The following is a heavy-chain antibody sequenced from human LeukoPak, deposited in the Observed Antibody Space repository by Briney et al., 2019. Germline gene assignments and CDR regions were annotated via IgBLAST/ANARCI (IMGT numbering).Heavy chain of an antibody. CDR3: ARVVDHDYSDYYPDY. D-gene: IGHD4-11*01. CDR2: ISWNSGSI. J-gene: IGHJ4*02. V-gene: IGHV3-9*03. CDR1: GFTFDDYA. Sequence: GRSLRLSCAASGFTFDDYAMHWVRQAPGKGLEWVSGISWNSGSIGYADSVKGRFTISRDNSKNTLYLQMNSLRAEDMAVYYCARVVDHDYSDYYPDYWGQGTLVTVSS.